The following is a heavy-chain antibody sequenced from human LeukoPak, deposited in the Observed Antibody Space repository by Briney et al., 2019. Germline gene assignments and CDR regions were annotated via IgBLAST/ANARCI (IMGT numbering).Heavy chain of an antibody. Sequence: PGGSLRLSCAVSGFTFSDYFMSWIRQAPGKGLELVSYVGTSGNTIYYADSVRGRFTISRDNAKNSLYLQMNSLRAEDTAMYYCADLHYSSIGYWGQGTLVTVSS. CDR2: VGTSGNTI. V-gene: IGHV3-11*01. CDR1: GFTFSDYF. D-gene: IGHD5-18*01. CDR3: ADLHYSSIGY. J-gene: IGHJ4*02.